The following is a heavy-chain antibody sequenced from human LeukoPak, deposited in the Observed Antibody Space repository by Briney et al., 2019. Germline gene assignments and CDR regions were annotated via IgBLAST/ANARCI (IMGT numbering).Heavy chain of an antibody. CDR2: ISYDGSNK. D-gene: IGHD1-26*01. Sequence: GRSLRLSCAASGFTFSSYGMHWVRRAPGKGLEWVAVISYDGSNKYYADSVKGRFTISRDNSKNTLYLQMNSLRAEDTAVYYCAGELLPSYGMDVWGQGTTVTVSS. J-gene: IGHJ6*02. V-gene: IGHV3-30*03. CDR1: GFTFSSYG. CDR3: AGELLPSYGMDV.